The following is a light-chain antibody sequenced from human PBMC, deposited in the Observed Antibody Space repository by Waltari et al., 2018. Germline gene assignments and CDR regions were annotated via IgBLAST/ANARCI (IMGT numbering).Light chain of an antibody. Sequence: QSVLTQPPSASETPGQRVTISCSGSNSTLGSTHLYWYQQLPRTAPKLLIYRNNQRPSGVPDRFSASKSGTSASLAIDGLRSEDEAVYYCASWDDSHYVFGPGTQVTVL. CDR1: NSTLGSTH. J-gene: IGLJ1*01. V-gene: IGLV1-47*01. CDR2: RNN. CDR3: ASWDDSHYV.